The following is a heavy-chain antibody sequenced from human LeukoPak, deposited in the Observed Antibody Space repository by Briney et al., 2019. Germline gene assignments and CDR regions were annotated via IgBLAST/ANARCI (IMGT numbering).Heavy chain of an antibody. J-gene: IGHJ4*02. Sequence: SETLSLTCTVSGGSISSYYWSWIRQPPGKGLEWIGCIYYSGSTNYNPSLKSRVTISVDTSKNQFSLKLSSVTAADTAVYYCARIAVAGNIIFDYWGQGTLVTVSS. CDR1: GGSISSYY. CDR2: IYYSGST. V-gene: IGHV4-59*08. D-gene: IGHD6-19*01. CDR3: ARIAVAGNIIFDY.